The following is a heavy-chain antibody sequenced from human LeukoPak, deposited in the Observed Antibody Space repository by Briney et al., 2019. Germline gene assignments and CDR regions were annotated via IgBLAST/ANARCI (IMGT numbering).Heavy chain of an antibody. J-gene: IGHJ6*02. D-gene: IGHD3-3*01. V-gene: IGHV3-7*01. CDR1: GFTFSSYW. Sequence: GGSLRLSCAASGFTFSSYWMSWVRQAPGKGLEWVANIKQDGSGKYYVDSVKGRFTISRDNAKNSLYLQMNSLRAEDTAVYYCARDRRDSYDFWSGYYNYYGMDVWGQGTTVTVSS. CDR3: ARDRRDSYDFWSGYYNYYGMDV. CDR2: IKQDGSGK.